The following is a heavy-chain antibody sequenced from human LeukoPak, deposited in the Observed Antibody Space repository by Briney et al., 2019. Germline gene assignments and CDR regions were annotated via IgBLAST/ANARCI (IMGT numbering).Heavy chain of an antibody. CDR2: LNSGGST. Sequence: GGSLRLSCAASGFPFNIFAMSWLRQAPGKGLEGVSALNSGGSTYYADSVKGRFTISRDTSKNTLYLQMNSLRAEDTAVYYCAKDLGGSGWTLFDCWGPGTLVTVSS. CDR1: GFPFNIFA. V-gene: IGHV3-23*01. D-gene: IGHD6-19*01. J-gene: IGHJ4*02. CDR3: AKDLGGSGWTLFDC.